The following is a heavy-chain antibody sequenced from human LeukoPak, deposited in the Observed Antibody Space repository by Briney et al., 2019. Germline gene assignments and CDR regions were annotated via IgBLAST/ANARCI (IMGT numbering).Heavy chain of an antibody. CDR3: AKYYYGSGSQRYFDY. Sequence: PGGSLRLSCAASGFTFSNYGMHWVRQAPGKGLEWVAFIRYDGNNKSYADFVKGRFTISRDNSKNTLYLQMNSLRAVDTAVYYCAKYYYGSGSQRYFDYWGQGTLVTVSS. V-gene: IGHV3-30*02. J-gene: IGHJ4*02. CDR1: GFTFSNYG. CDR2: IRYDGNNK. D-gene: IGHD3-10*01.